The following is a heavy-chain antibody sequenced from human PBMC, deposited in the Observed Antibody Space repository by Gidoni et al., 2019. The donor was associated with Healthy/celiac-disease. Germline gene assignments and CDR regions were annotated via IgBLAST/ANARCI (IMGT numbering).Heavy chain of an antibody. D-gene: IGHD6-13*01. CDR2: IWYDGSNK. J-gene: IGHJ4*02. Sequence: QVQLVESGGGVVQPGRSLRLSCAASGLTFSSYGMHWVRQAPGKGLEWVAVIWYDGSNKYYADSVKGRFTISRDNSKNTLYLQMNSLRAEDTAVYYCARDRAAAGQPGPFDYWGQGTLVTVYS. CDR3: ARDRAAAGQPGPFDY. CDR1: GLTFSSYG. V-gene: IGHV3-33*01.